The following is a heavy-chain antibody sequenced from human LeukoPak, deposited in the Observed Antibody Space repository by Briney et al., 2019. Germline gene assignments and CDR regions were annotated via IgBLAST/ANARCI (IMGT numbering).Heavy chain of an antibody. CDR2: IYYSGST. CDR1: GVSITSYY. CDR3: ARSKFPYDSSVLSGY. Sequence: SETLSLTCTVSGVSITSYYWSWIRQHPGKGLEWIGYIYYSGSTYYNPSLKSRVTISVDTSKNQFSLKLSSVTAADTAVYYCARSKFPYDSSVLSGYWGQGTLVTVSS. D-gene: IGHD3-22*01. V-gene: IGHV4-59*06. J-gene: IGHJ4*02.